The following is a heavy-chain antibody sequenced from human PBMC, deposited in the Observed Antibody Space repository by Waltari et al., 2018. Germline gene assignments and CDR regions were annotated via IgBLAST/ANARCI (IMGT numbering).Heavy chain of an antibody. CDR3: ARDGLGSSHDY. CDR1: GFSISGYW. V-gene: IGHV3-74*01. CDR2: IHSEGRST. Sequence: EVQLVESGGGLVQPGGSLRLSCAASGFSISGYWMPWVRQAPGKGLVWVSRIHSEGRSTSYADSVRGRFTISRDNAKNTVYLQMNSLRADDTAVYFCARDGLGSSHDYWGQGTLVTVSS. D-gene: IGHD6-6*01. J-gene: IGHJ4*02.